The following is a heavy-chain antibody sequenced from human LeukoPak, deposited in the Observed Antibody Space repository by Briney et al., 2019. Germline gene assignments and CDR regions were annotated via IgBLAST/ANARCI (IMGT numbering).Heavy chain of an antibody. V-gene: IGHV1-2*06. CDR3: ARDYSYYFESNGYGGPVDWFDP. Sequence: EASVKVSCKASGYTFTGYYMHWVRQAPGQGLEWMGRINPKSGGTNYAQKFQGRVTMTRDTSISTAYMELSSLRSDDTAVYYCARDYSYYFESNGYGGPVDWFDPWGQGTLVTVSS. CDR1: GYTFTGYY. CDR2: INPKSGGT. J-gene: IGHJ5*02. D-gene: IGHD3-22*01.